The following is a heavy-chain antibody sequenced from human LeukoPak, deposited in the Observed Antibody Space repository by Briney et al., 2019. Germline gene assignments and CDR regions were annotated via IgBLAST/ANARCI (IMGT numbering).Heavy chain of an antibody. V-gene: IGHV3-73*01. CDR2: IRSKANSYAT. CDR3: TTILFY. CDR1: GFTFSSYA. D-gene: IGHD2/OR15-2a*01. J-gene: IGHJ4*02. Sequence: GGSLRLSCAASGFTFSSYAIHWVRQASGKGLEWVGRIRSKANSYATAYAASVKGRFTISRDDSKNTAYLQMNSLKTEDTAVYYCTTILFYWGQGTLVTVSS.